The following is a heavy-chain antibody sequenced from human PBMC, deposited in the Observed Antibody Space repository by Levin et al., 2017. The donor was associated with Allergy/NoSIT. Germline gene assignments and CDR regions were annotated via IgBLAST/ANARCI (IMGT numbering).Heavy chain of an antibody. CDR3: ARVSNDAGDWGWSDP. CDR1: EFTFSDFD. Sequence: GESLKISCAASEFTFSDFDMTWIRQAPGKGPEWVSYISSRTTYTKYRESVKGRFTISRDNAKNTLYLQMNSLRVEDTAVYYCARVSNDAGDWGWSDPWGQGTQVTVSS. V-gene: IGHV3-11*05. D-gene: IGHD2-21*02. J-gene: IGHJ5*02. CDR2: ISSRTTYT.